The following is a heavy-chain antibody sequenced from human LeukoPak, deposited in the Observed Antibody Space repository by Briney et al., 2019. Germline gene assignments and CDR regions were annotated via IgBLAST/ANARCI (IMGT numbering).Heavy chain of an antibody. CDR3: ARVRGLFLWYFDY. D-gene: IGHD2-8*02. J-gene: IGHJ4*02. CDR1: GFTFSSYW. CDR2: IKQDGSEK. V-gene: IGHV3-7*03. Sequence: GGSLRLSCAASGFTFSSYWMSWVRQAPGKGLEWVANIKQDGSEKYYVDSVKGRFTISRDNAKNSLYLQMNSLRSDDTAVYYCARVRGLFLWYFDYWGQGTLVTVSS.